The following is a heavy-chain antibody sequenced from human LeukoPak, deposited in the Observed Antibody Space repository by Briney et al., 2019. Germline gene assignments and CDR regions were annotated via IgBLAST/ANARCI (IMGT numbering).Heavy chain of an antibody. Sequence: GGSLRLSCAASGFTFSSYGMHWVRQAPGKGLEWVSYISSSSSTIYYADSVKGRFTISRDNAKNSLYLQMNSLRAEDTAVYYCCSNYVPNYYYYYMDVWGKGTTVTVSS. V-gene: IGHV3-48*01. CDR1: GFTFSSYG. J-gene: IGHJ6*03. D-gene: IGHD4-11*01. CDR3: CSNYVPNYYYYYMDV. CDR2: ISSSSSTI.